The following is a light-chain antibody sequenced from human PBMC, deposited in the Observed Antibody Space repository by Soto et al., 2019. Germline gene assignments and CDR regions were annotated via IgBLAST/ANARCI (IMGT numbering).Light chain of an antibody. V-gene: IGKV1-27*01. CDR1: QGISNY. J-gene: IGKJ4*01. CDR2: TSS. CDR3: QKHNGAPLT. Sequence: DSQMTQSPSSLSASVGDRVTITCRASQGISNYLSWYQQKPGEVPKLLIYTSSTLQSGVPSRFSGSGSGTDFTLTISSLRPEDVATYYCQKHNGAPLTFGGGTKVDIK.